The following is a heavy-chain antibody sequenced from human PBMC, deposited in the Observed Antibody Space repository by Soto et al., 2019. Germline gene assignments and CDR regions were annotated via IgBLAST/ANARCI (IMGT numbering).Heavy chain of an antibody. J-gene: IGHJ4*02. V-gene: IGHV3-23*01. CDR2: IGGSGRTT. Sequence: XVSLRLSCAASAFTFNNYAMSWVRQAPGKGLEWVSGIGGSGRTTYYADSVKGRFTISRDNSNNTLFLQMNSLRAEDTAVYYCAKSRYSDSSGDFYDYWGQGTLVTVSS. CDR1: AFTFNNYA. D-gene: IGHD3-22*01. CDR3: AKSRYSDSSGDFYDY.